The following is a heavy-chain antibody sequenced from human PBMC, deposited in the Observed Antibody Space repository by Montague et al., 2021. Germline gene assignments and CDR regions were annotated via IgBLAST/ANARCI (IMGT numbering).Heavy chain of an antibody. D-gene: IGHD4-23*01. Sequence: TLSLTCNVSGGAISSGGYYWSWIRQHPGKGLEWIGCIYSSGSTYYSPSLKSRITISVDTSQNQFSLKLTSVTAADTAVYFCASGSAYSCNPFDYWGQGTLVTVSS. CDR2: IYSSGST. V-gene: IGHV4-31*03. J-gene: IGHJ4*02. CDR1: GGAISSGGYY. CDR3: ASGSAYSCNPFDY.